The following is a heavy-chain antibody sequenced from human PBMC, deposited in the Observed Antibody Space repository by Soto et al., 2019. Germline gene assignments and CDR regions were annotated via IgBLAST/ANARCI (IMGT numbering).Heavy chain of an antibody. CDR2: IIPIFGTA. D-gene: IGHD3-10*01. V-gene: IGHV1-69*13. J-gene: IGHJ3*02. CDR1: GGTFSSYA. CDR3: ESPHYYGSGSYLAHNLDI. Sequence: SVKVSCKAAGGTFSSYAISGVRQAPGQGLEWMGGIIPIFGTANYAQKFQGRVTITADESTSTAYMELSSLRSEDTAVYYCESPHYYGSGSYLAHNLDIWGQGTMVTVSS.